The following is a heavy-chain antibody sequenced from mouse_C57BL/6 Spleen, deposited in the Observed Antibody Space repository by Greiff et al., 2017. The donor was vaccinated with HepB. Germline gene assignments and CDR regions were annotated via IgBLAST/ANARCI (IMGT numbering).Heavy chain of an antibody. CDR1: GYTFTSYW. Sequence: QVQLKQPGAELVKPGASVKMSCKASGYTFTSYWITWVKQRPGQGLEWIGDIYPGSGSTNYNEKFKSKATLTVDTSSSTAYMQLSSLTSEDSAVYYCARIYYGNYERYFDVWGTGTTVTVSS. D-gene: IGHD2-1*01. V-gene: IGHV1-55*01. J-gene: IGHJ1*03. CDR3: ARIYYGNYERYFDV. CDR2: IYPGSGST.